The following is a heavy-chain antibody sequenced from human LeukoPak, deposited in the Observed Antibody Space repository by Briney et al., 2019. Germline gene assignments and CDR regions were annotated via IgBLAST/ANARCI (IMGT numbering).Heavy chain of an antibody. CDR2: ISSRGSTT. CDR3: AVRIVGATSDY. Sequence: PGGSLRLSCAASGFTFSSYEMNWVRQAPGKGLEWLSYISSRGSTTHYADSVKGRFTISRDNGKNSLFLQMDGLRAEDTAVYYCAVRIVGATSDYWGQGTLVTVSS. V-gene: IGHV3-48*03. D-gene: IGHD1-26*01. J-gene: IGHJ4*02. CDR1: GFTFSSYE.